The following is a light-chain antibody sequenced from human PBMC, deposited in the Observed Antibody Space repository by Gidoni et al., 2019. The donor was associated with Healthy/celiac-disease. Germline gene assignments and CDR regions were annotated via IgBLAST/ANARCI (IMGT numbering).Light chain of an antibody. Sequence: DIQMTQSPSTLSASVGERVTITCRASQSISSWLAWDQQKPGKAPKLLIYKASSLESGVPSRFSGSGSGTEFTLTISSLQPDDFATYYCQQYNSYSQTFGQGTKVEIK. CDR3: QQYNSYSQT. V-gene: IGKV1-5*03. CDR1: QSISSW. J-gene: IGKJ1*01. CDR2: KAS.